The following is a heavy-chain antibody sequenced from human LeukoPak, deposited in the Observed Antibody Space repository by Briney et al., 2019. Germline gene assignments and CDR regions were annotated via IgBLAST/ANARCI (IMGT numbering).Heavy chain of an antibody. J-gene: IGHJ4*02. D-gene: IGHD2-15*01. CDR2: IWYDGSNK. V-gene: IGHV3-33*01. CDR3: ARERGRVGYCSGGSCYVDY. CDR1: GFTFSSYG. Sequence: PGGSLRLSCAASGFTFSSYGMHWGRQAPGKGLEWVAVIWYDGSNKYYADSVKGRFTISRDNSKNTLYLQMNSLRAEDTAVYYCARERGRVGYCSGGSCYVDYWGQGTLVTVSS.